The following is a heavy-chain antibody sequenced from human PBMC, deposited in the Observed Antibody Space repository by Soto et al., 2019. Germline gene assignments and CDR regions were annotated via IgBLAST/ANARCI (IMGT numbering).Heavy chain of an antibody. V-gene: IGHV1-69*01. D-gene: IGHD3-16*02. CDR3: AKDRGIIVKAGDAFDV. CDR1: GYTFSNYA. Sequence: KISCKGSGYTFSNYAITWVRQAPGQGLEWMGGFIPLFGTANYAQKFQGRVTITADESTNTAYMELSSLRAEDTAVYYCAKDRGIIVKAGDAFDVWGQGTKVTVSS. CDR2: FIPLFGTA. J-gene: IGHJ3*01.